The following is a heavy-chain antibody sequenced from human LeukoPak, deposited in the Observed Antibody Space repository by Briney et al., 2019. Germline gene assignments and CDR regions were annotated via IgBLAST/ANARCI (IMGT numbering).Heavy chain of an antibody. J-gene: IGHJ4*02. CDR2: IFSDEKTA. Sequence: GNSLRLSCEASGLMFSASAMTWGRQAPGKGLEWVAVIFSDEKTARYADSVKGRFTISRDNSKNRLYLQMNSLRADDTAVYYCLRGHYSDYTSQGTLVTVSS. V-gene: IGHV3-30*04. CDR1: GLMFSASA. CDR3: LRGHYSDY.